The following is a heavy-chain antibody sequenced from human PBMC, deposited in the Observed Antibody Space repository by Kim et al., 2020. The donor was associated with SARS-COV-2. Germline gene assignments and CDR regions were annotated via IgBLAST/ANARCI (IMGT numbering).Heavy chain of an antibody. V-gene: IGHV3-15*01. CDR1: GFTFSNAW. CDR2: IKSKTDGGTT. Sequence: GGSLRLSCAASGFTFSNAWMSWVRQAPGKGLEWVGRIKSKTDGGTTDYAAPVKGRFTISRDDSKNTLYLQMNSLKTEDTAVYYCTSTWIQLWPIPYYYGMDVWGQGTTVTVSS. CDR3: TSTWIQLWPIPYYYGMDV. J-gene: IGHJ6*02. D-gene: IGHD5-18*01.